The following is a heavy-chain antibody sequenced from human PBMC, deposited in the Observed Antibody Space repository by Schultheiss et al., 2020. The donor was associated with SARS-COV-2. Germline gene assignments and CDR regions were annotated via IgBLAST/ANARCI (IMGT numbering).Heavy chain of an antibody. CDR2: ISGSGGST. Sequence: GESLKISCAASGFTFSSYAMSWVRQAPGKGLEWVSAISGSGGSTYYADSVKGRFTISRDNSKNTLYLQMNSLRAEDTAVYYCAKFSISFVGGSPFGGNYYYYYGMDVWGQGTTVTVSS. V-gene: IGHV3-23*01. D-gene: IGHD3-16*01. CDR1: GFTFSSYA. J-gene: IGHJ6*02. CDR3: AKFSISFVGGSPFGGNYYYYYGMDV.